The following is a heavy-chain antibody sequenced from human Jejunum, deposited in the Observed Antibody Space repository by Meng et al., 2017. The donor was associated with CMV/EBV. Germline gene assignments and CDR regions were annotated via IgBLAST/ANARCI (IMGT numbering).Heavy chain of an antibody. Sequence: QVQVVQSGAEVKKPGASVKVSCKASGHSFTSYAISWVRQAPGQGLEWMGWISAYDGNTNYAQKFQGRVTMTSDTSIDTAYMDLRSLRSDDTAVYYCARDPSNTSGRYAYFDYWGQGTLVTVSS. CDR3: ARDPSNTSGRYAYFDY. CDR2: ISAYDGNT. CDR1: GHSFTSYA. V-gene: IGHV1-18*01. J-gene: IGHJ4*02. D-gene: IGHD6-19*01.